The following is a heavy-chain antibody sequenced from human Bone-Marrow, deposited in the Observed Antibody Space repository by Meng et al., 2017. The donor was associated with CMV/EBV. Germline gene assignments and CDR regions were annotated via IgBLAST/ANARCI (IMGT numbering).Heavy chain of an antibody. CDR3: ARGSYSN. CDR2: ISISGSTI. CDR1: GFTFSDYY. Sequence: GESLKISCAASGFTFSDYYMNWIRQAPGKGLEWVSYISISGSTIYYADSVKGRFTIARDNAKNSLYLQMNSLRAEDTAVYYCARGSYSNWGQGTRVTVSS. V-gene: IGHV3-11*01. J-gene: IGHJ4*02. D-gene: IGHD4-11*01.